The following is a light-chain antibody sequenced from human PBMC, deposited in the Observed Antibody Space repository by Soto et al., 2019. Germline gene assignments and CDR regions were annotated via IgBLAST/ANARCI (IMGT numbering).Light chain of an antibody. CDR1: ETVRTN. J-gene: IGKJ2*01. CDR2: GAS. CDR3: QQYYNWPPYT. Sequence: IVMTQSPATLSVSPGERVTLSCRASETVRTNLAWFQQNPGQTPRLLIFGASTRATGVPTRFTGSGSETEFTLTIDSLQSEDLAVYYCQQYYNWPPYTFGQGTKVDNK. V-gene: IGKV3-15*01.